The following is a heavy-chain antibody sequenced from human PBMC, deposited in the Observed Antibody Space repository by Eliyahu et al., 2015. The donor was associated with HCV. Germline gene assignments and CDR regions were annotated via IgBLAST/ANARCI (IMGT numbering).Heavy chain of an antibody. CDR2: IKSKTDGGTT. CDR3: TTGAPGGFDYYLDV. CDR1: GFTFXKAW. Sequence: EVQLVEXGGGLVKPGGSXRLSCAASGFTFXKAWMSGVRQGPGEGLGXIGRIKSKTDGGTTDYAAPVKGRFTISRDDSKSTLYLQMNSLKTEDTAVYYCTTGAPGGFDYYLDVWGQGTTVTVSS. D-gene: IGHD3-10*01. V-gene: IGHV3-15*01. J-gene: IGHJ6*03.